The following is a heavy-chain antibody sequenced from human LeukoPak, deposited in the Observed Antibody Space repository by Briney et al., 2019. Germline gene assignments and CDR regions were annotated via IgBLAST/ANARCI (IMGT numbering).Heavy chain of an antibody. CDR1: GFSFSGYW. CDR2: IKADGSQT. Sequence: GGSLRLSCAASGFSFSGYWMSWVRQAPGKGLEWVAHIKADGSQTYHVDSVKGRFTISKDNAKNSLDLQMNTLRAEDTAVYYCARLSHYALDVWGQGTTVSVSS. D-gene: IGHD2-2*01. V-gene: IGHV3-7*04. J-gene: IGHJ6*02. CDR3: ARLSHYALDV.